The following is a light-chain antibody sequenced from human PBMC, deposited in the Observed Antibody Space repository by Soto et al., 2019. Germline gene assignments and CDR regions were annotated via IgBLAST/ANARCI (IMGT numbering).Light chain of an antibody. J-gene: IGLJ1*01. CDR1: SSDVGVYKY. CDR2: DVI. CDR3: ASYAGDYTVV. V-gene: IGLV2-11*01. Sequence: QSALIQPRSVSGSPGQSVTISCTGTSSDVGVYKYVSWYRQHPGKAPKLMIYDVITRPSGVPERFSASKSGNTASLTICGHQAEDAADYYSASYAGDYTVVFGSGTKVTVL.